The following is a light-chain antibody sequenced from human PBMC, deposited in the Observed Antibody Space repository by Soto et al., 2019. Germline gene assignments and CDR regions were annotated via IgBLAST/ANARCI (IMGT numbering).Light chain of an antibody. J-gene: IGKJ1*01. V-gene: IGKV3-20*01. CDR3: LHYGSSGT. Sequence: EIVLTQSPGPLSLSTGERSPLFCRASQSVSNNYLAWYQQKPSQAPRLLIYGASNRATGIPDRFSGSGSGTDFALTMSRLEREGFAVYYCLHYGSSGTFGQGTKVDSK. CDR1: QSVSNNY. CDR2: GAS.